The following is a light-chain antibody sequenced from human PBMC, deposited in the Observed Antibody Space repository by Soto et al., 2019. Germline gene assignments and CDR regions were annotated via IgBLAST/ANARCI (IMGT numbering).Light chain of an antibody. J-gene: IGKJ1*01. CDR2: DAS. Sequence: DIPMTQSPSSLSPSFLDCVNIXWRASRSISDWLAWYQQKPGKAPELLIFDASNLKSGVSSRFSGSGSGTEFTLTISRLQPDDVATYYCLQYSSHSWTFGQGTKVDIK. V-gene: IGKV1-5*01. CDR1: RSISDW. CDR3: LQYSSHSWT.